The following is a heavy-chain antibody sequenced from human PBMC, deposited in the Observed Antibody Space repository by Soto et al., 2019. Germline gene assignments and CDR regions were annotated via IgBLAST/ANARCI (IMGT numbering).Heavy chain of an antibody. D-gene: IGHD2-15*01. CDR1: GFTFSRDS. CDR3: AREGDRRRWFNYFDY. CDR2: MSSGGSTI. V-gene: IGHV3-48*01. J-gene: IGHJ4*02. Sequence: EMQLVESGGGLVQPGGSLRLACAASGFTFSRDSMNWVRQAPGKGLEWVSYMSSGGSTIYYADSVKGRFTISRDNAKNSLCLKMNSLRGEDTAVYYCAREGDRRRWFNYFDYWGQGTQVTVSS.